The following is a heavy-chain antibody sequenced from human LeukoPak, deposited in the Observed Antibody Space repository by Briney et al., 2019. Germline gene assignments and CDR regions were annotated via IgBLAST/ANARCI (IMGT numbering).Heavy chain of an antibody. CDR1: GFTFSSYS. CDR3: TKDTVDTTMVPYYFDY. D-gene: IGHD5-18*01. CDR2: ISGSGGST. V-gene: IGHV3-23*01. Sequence: GGSLRLSCAASGFTFSSYSMSWVRQPPGKGLEWVSAISGSGGSTYYADSVKGRLTISRDNSNNTLFLQMNSLRAEDTAVYYCTKDTVDTTMVPYYFDYWGQGTLVTVSS. J-gene: IGHJ4*02.